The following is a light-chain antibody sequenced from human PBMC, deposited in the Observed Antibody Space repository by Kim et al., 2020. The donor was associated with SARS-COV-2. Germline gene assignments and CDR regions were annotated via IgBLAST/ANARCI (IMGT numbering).Light chain of an antibody. V-gene: IGKV2-30*02. Sequence: DVMLTQSPLSLPVTLGQPASISCRSSQSLVHSDGNTYLNWFQQRPGQSPRRLIYKVSNRDSGVPDRFSGSGSGTDFTLKISRVEAEDVRVYYCMQGTHWPPYTFGQGTKLEI. CDR1: QSLVHSDGNTY. CDR2: KVS. CDR3: MQGTHWPPYT. J-gene: IGKJ2*01.